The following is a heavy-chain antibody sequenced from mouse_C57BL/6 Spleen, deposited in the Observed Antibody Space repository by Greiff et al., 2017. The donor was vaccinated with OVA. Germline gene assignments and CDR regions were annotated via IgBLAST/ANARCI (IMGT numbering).Heavy chain of an antibody. J-gene: IGHJ2*01. CDR2: ISSGGSYT. D-gene: IGHD1-1*01. CDR1: GFTFSSYG. CDR3: TRQGGSSPYFDY. V-gene: IGHV5-6*01. Sequence: EVQLVESGGDLVKPGGSLKLSCAASGFTFSSYGMSWVRQTPDKRLEWVDTISSGGSYTYYPDSVKGRFTVTRNNAKNTLYLQLSSLKSGDTAMYYCTRQGGSSPYFDYWGQGTTLTVSS.